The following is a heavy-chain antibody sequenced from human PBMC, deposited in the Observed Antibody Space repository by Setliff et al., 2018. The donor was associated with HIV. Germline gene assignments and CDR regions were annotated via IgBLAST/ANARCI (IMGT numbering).Heavy chain of an antibody. CDR1: GYTLTELS. D-gene: IGHD3-10*01. J-gene: IGHJ5*02. Sequence: ASVKVSCKVSGYTLTELSMHWVRQAPGKGLEWMGGFDPEDGETIYAQKFQGRVTMTEDTSTDTAYMELSSLRSEDTAVYYCATDLKGSQSYYYGSGSYSGFDPWGRGTLVTVSS. CDR2: FDPEDGET. CDR3: ATDLKGSQSYYYGSGSYSGFDP. V-gene: IGHV1-24*01.